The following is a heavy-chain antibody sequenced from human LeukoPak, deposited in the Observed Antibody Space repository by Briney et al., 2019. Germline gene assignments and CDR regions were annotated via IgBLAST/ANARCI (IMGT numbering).Heavy chain of an antibody. CDR3: ARDFRFLEDY. D-gene: IGHD3-3*01. Sequence: PGGSLRLSCAASEFTFSSYGMSWVRQAPGKGLEWVSVISGSGGSTYHADSVKGRFTISRDNAKNSLYLQMNSLRAEDTAVYYCARDFRFLEDYWGQGTLVTVSS. J-gene: IGHJ4*02. CDR2: ISGSGGST. CDR1: EFTFSSYG. V-gene: IGHV3-23*01.